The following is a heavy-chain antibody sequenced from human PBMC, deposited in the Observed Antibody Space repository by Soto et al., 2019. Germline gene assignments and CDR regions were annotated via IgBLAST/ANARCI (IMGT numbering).Heavy chain of an antibody. Sequence: GXSGKDSFMATRYTVPSYYIHWVRQAPVQGFEWIGIINPGAGGRSYAQKFQGRVTLTRDTSTSTVYMGLSSLRSEDTAVYPCAREALSRDYSKYRWFDTWGQGTLVTVSS. J-gene: IGHJ5*02. CDR1: RYTVPSYY. V-gene: IGHV1-46*01. D-gene: IGHD4-4*01. CDR3: AREALSRDYSKYRWFDT. CDR2: INPGAGGR.